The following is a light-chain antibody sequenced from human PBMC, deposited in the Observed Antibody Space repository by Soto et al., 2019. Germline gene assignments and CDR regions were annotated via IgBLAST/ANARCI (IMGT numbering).Light chain of an antibody. Sequence: EVVLTQSLGTLSLSPGEGATLSCRASQRVSSAYLAWYQQKPGQAPRLLIYGASTRASDIPDRFSGSGSGADFTLTISRLEPEDSAVYYCQHYGSSRTFGQGTKVEIK. CDR3: QHYGSSRT. CDR2: GAS. CDR1: QRVSSAY. J-gene: IGKJ1*01. V-gene: IGKV3-20*01.